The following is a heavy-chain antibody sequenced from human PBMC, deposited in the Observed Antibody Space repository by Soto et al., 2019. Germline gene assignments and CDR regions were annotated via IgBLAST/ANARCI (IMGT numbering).Heavy chain of an antibody. Sequence: EVQLVESGGGLVKPGESLRLSCAASGFTFSTYHMNWVRLAPGKGLEWISSIGGGGDEIYYADSVRGRFTISRDNAKASLYLQRNSLRVEDTAVYYCANAPTVIFPSKWGQGTLVTVSS. CDR2: IGGGGDEI. D-gene: IGHD2-21*01. V-gene: IGHV3-21*02. CDR1: GFTFSTYH. CDR3: ANAPTVIFPSK. J-gene: IGHJ4*01.